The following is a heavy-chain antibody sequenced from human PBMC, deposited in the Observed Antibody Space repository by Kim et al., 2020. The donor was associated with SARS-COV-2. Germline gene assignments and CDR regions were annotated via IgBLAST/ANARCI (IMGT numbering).Heavy chain of an antibody. Sequence: GGSLRLSCAASGFAFSSTAMSWVRQSPVKGLEWASGINDDSIYRPHADSVKGRFTISRDNSMNTLYMKMNSLRVDDTAIYYCAKEVPGSGLAYDHWGLGT. V-gene: IGHV3-23*01. J-gene: IGHJ4*02. D-gene: IGHD6-25*01. CDR3: AKEVPGSGLAYDH. CDR1: GFAFSSTA. CDR2: INDDSIYR.